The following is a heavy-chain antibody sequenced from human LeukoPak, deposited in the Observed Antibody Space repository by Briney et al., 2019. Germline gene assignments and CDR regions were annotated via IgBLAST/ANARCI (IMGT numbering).Heavy chain of an antibody. CDR1: GGTFSSYX. V-gene: IGHV1-69*01. CDR2: XIPIFGTA. D-gene: IGHD3-22*01. J-gene: IGHJ3*02. Sequence: XAXGGTFSSYXIXXVRQAPGQGLXXMXGXIPIFGTANYAQKFQGRVTITADESTSTAYMELSSLRSEDTAVYYCAREGAYYDSSVRAFDIWGQGTMVTVSS. CDR3: AREGAYYDSSVRAFDI.